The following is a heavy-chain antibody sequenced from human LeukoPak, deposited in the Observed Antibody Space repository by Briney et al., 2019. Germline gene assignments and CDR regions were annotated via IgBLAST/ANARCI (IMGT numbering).Heavy chain of an antibody. V-gene: IGHV3-23*01. CDR1: GFTFSGYA. D-gene: IGHD6-13*01. CDR3: AKDRQQLVGEFDY. J-gene: IGHJ4*02. CDR2: ISNGVNSA. Sequence: GGSLRLSCAASGFTFSGYAMSWVRQAPGKGLEWVSTISNGVNSAYFADSVKGRFTISRDNPKNTLYLQMNSLRGEDTAVYYCAKDRQQLVGEFDYWGQGTLVTVSS.